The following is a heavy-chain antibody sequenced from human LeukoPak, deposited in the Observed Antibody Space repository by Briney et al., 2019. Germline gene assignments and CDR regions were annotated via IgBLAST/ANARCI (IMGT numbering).Heavy chain of an antibody. V-gene: IGHV3-53*01. CDR2: IYSGGST. D-gene: IGHD5-24*01. Sequence: GGSLRLSCAASGFTFSSYSMNWVRQAPGKGLEWVSVIYSGGSTYYADSVKGRFTISRDNSKNTLYLQMNSLRAEDTAVYYCARVGLGDGYRMIDYWGQGTLVTVSS. J-gene: IGHJ4*02. CDR3: ARVGLGDGYRMIDY. CDR1: GFTFSSYS.